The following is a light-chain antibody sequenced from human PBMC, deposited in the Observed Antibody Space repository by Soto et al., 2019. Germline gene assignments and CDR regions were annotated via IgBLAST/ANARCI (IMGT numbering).Light chain of an antibody. V-gene: IGLV2-23*01. CDR3: CSYTDSSTYV. CDR2: EGS. Sequence: QSVLTQPASVSGSPGQSITISCTGTSNDVGGYDLVSWYQHHPGKAPKVMIYEGSKRPSGVSNRFSGSRSGNTASLTISGLQAEDEADYYCCSYTDSSTYVFGSGTKLTVL. J-gene: IGLJ1*01. CDR1: SNDVGGYDL.